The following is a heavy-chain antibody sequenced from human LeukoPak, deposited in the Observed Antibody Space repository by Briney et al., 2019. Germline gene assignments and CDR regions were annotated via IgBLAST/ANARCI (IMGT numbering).Heavy chain of an antibody. CDR2: MSYSGTP. Sequence: SRTLSLTCSVPGGSISSDSYYWGWVRQPPGKGLEWIGSMSYSGTPDYNPSLRRRVAMSVDTSKNQVSLKLSSVTAADTAVYYCVRHQSGTMLNYWGQGTLVTVSS. D-gene: IGHD1-7*01. CDR3: VRHQSGTMLNY. V-gene: IGHV4-39*01. CDR1: GGSISSDSYY. J-gene: IGHJ4*02.